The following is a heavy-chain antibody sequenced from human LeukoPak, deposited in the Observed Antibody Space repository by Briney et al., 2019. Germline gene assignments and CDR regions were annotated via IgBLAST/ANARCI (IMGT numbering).Heavy chain of an antibody. Sequence: PSGGSLRLSCAASGFTFSSYAMSWVRQAPGKGLEWVSAISGSGGSTYYADSVKGRFTISRDNSKNTLYLQMNSLRAEDTAVYYCAKCSGYYYGCYFDYWGQGTLVTVSS. J-gene: IGHJ4*02. D-gene: IGHD3-22*01. V-gene: IGHV3-23*01. CDR3: AKCSGYYYGCYFDY. CDR1: GFTFSSYA. CDR2: ISGSGGST.